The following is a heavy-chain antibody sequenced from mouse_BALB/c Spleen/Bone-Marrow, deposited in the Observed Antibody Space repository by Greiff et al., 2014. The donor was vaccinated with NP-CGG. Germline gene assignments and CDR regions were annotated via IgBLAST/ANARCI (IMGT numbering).Heavy chain of an antibody. V-gene: IGHV1-5*01. CDR2: IYPGNNDA. D-gene: IGHD4-1*01. J-gene: IGHJ3*01. CDR1: GYTFTNYW. CDR3: ARNWDWVFAY. Sequence: EVKLVESGTVLARPGASLRMSCKASGYTFTNYWINWIKQRPGQGLEWIGAIYPGNNDAKYTQKFKAKAKLTAVTSTSTADMELSSXTNEDSAVYYCARNWDWVFAYWGQGTLVTVSA.